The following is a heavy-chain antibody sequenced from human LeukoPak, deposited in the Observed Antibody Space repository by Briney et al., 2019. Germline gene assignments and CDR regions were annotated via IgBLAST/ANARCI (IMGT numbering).Heavy chain of an antibody. CDR2: INLDGSER. CDR3: VRDRGYSSFDY. D-gene: IGHD3-22*01. V-gene: IGHV3-7*03. J-gene: IGHJ4*02. Sequence: GGSLRLSCEASGFLFSNSWMSWVGQAPGKGLEWVANINLDGSERNYVDSVKGRLTISRDNAKDSLYLQMNGLRAEDTAVYFCVRDRGYSSFDYWGQGTLVSVSS. CDR1: GFLFSNSW.